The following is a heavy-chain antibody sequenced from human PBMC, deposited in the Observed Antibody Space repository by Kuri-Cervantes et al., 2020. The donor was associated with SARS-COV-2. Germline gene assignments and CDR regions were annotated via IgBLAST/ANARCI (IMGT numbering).Heavy chain of an antibody. CDR2: INPNSGGT. Sequence: ASVKVSCKASGYTFTGYYMHWVRQAPGQGLEWMGWINPNSGGTNYAQKLQGRVTMTTDTSTSTAYMELRSLRSDDTAVYYCARSPLTRRYSSGWTERYYYYYMDVWGKGTTVTVSS. CDR1: GYTFTGYY. V-gene: IGHV1-2*02. CDR3: ARSPLTRRYSSGWTERYYYYYMDV. J-gene: IGHJ6*03. D-gene: IGHD6-19*01.